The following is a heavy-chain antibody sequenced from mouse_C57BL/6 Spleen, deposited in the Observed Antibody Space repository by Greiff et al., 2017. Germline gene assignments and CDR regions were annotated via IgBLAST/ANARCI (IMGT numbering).Heavy chain of an antibody. CDR3: ARFGVTTY. Sequence: VQLQQPGAELVRPGTSVKLSCKASGYTFTSYWMHWVKQRPGQGLEWIGVIDPSDSYTNYNQKFTGKATLTVDTSSSTAYMQLSSLTSEDSAVYYCARFGVTTYWGQGTLVTVSA. CDR2: IDPSDSYT. V-gene: IGHV1-59*01. D-gene: IGHD2-3*01. J-gene: IGHJ3*01. CDR1: GYTFTSYW.